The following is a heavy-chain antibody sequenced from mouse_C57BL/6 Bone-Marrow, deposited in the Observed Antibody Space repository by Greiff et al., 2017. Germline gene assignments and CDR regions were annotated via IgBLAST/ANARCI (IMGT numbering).Heavy chain of an antibody. CDR3: ARSNYDY. CDR2: IDPSDSYA. Sequence: QVQLQQPGAELVKPGASVKLSCKASGYTFTSYWMQWVKQRPGQGLEWIGEIDPSDSYANYNQKFKGKATLTVDTSSSTAYMQLSSLTSEDSAVYYCARSNYDYGGKGTTLTVSS. CDR1: GYTFTSYW. D-gene: IGHD2-5*01. J-gene: IGHJ2*01. V-gene: IGHV1-50*01.